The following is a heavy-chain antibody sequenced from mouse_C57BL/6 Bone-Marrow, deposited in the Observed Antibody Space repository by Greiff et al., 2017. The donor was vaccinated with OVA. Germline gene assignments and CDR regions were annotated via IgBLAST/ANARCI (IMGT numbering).Heavy chain of an antibody. CDR1: GFTFSSYA. CDR3: ARGGSTTGVARFDY. J-gene: IGHJ2*01. V-gene: IGHV5-4*03. Sequence: EVKLMESGGGLVKPGGSLKLSCAASGFTFSSYAMSWVRQTPEKRLEWVATISDGGSYTYYPDNVKGRFTISRDNAKNNLYLQMSHLKSEDTAMYYCARGGSTTGVARFDYWGQGTTLTVSS. CDR2: ISDGGSYT. D-gene: IGHD1-1*01.